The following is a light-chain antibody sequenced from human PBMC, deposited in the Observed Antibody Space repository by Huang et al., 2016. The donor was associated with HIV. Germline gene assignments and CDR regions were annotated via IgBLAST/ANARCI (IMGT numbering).Light chain of an antibody. CDR1: QNINTN. CDR2: AAS. V-gene: IGKV3-15*01. J-gene: IGKJ1*01. Sequence: EIVMTQSPGTLSVAPGERATLSCRASQNINTNLAWFQQKPGQAPRLLTYAASTRTVDFPARFSGSGSRTEFTLTISSLQSEDIAVYYCQQYNDWPRSFGQGTKVEIK. CDR3: QQYNDWPRS.